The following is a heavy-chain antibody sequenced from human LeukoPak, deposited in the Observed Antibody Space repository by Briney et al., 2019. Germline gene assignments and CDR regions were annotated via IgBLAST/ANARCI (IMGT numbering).Heavy chain of an antibody. CDR1: GYTFTSYY. D-gene: IGHD2-2*01. CDR2: INPSGGST. J-gene: IGHJ4*02. Sequence: ASVKVSCKASGYTFTSYYMHWVRQAPGQGLEWMGIINPSGGSTSYAQKFQVRVTMTRDMSTSTVFMELSNLRSEDTAVYYCARERDIVVVPAAPTPLLYWGQGTLVTVSS. V-gene: IGHV1-46*01. CDR3: ARERDIVVVPAAPTPLLY.